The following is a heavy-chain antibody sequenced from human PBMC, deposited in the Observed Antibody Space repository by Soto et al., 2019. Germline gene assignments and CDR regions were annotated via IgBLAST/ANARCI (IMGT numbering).Heavy chain of an antibody. CDR2: INPSGGST. CDR1: GYTFTSYY. Sequence: ASVKVSCKASGYTFTSYYMHRVRQAPGQGLEWMGIINPSGGSTSYAQKFQGRVTMTRDTSTSTVYMELSSLRSEDTAVYYCARVRGSYFAFDYWGQGTLVTVSS. V-gene: IGHV1-46*01. CDR3: ARVRGSYFAFDY. D-gene: IGHD1-26*01. J-gene: IGHJ4*02.